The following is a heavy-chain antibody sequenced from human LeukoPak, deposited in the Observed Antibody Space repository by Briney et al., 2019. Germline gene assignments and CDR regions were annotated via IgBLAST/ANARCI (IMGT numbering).Heavy chain of an antibody. J-gene: IGHJ4*02. Sequence: SETLSLTYTVSGGSISSSSYYWGWIRQPPGKGLEWIGSIYYSGSTYYNPSLNSRVTISIDTSKNQFSLKVSSVTAADTAVYYCARSVVTTYRFDYWGQGTLVTVSS. CDR2: IYYSGST. CDR3: ARSVVTTYRFDY. V-gene: IGHV4-39*07. D-gene: IGHD2-21*02. CDR1: GGSISSSSYY.